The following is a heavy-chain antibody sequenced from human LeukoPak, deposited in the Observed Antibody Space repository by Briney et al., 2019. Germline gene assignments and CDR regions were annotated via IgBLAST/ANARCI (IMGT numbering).Heavy chain of an antibody. Sequence: PGGSLRLSCAASGFTFSSYAMSWVRQAPGKGLEWVSAISGSGGSTYYADSVKGRFTISRDNSKNTLYLQMNSLRTEDTAVYYCGGYDSSQGHLVDYFDYWGQGTLVTVSS. CDR1: GFTFSSYA. V-gene: IGHV3-23*01. D-gene: IGHD3-22*01. J-gene: IGHJ4*02. CDR2: ISGSGGST. CDR3: GGYDSSQGHLVDYFDY.